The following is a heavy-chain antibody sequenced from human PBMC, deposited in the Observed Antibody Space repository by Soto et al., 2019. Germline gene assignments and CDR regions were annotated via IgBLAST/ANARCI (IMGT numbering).Heavy chain of an antibody. CDR1: AFTFSIYS. CDR3: ARDCDFWSGYPELDYYCYGMDV. V-gene: IGHV3-21*01. D-gene: IGHD3-3*01. CDR2: INSSSSYI. J-gene: IGHJ6*01. Sequence: RGSLLLSCASSAFTFSIYSMDWVRQAPGKGLELVSSINSSSSYIYYADSVKGRFTISRDNAKNSLYLQMNSLRAEDTAVYYCARDCDFWSGYPELDYYCYGMDVWGQGTPVTVSS.